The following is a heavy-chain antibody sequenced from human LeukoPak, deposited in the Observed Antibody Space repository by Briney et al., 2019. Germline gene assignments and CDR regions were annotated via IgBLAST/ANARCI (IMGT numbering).Heavy chain of an antibody. D-gene: IGHD4-17*01. V-gene: IGHV4-4*07. CDR3: AAYGDHWYFDL. CDR1: GGSISSYY. CDR2: TYARGSP. J-gene: IGHJ2*01. Sequence: PSETLSLICSVSGGSISSYYWSWIRQPTGKGLEWIGRTYARGSPTFNPSLRSRVIMSVDTSKNQFSLTLSSVSAADTAVYYCAAYGDHWYFDLWGRGTLVTVSS.